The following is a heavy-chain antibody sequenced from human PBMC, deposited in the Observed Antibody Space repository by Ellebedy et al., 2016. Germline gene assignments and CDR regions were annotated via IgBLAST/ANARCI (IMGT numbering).Heavy chain of an antibody. J-gene: IGHJ6*02. CDR2: IYYSGST. D-gene: IGHD3-3*01. Sequence: GSLRLSXTVSGGSVSSGSYYWSWIRQPPGKGLELIGYIYYSGSTNYNPSLKSRVTISVDTSKNQFSLKLSSVTAADTAVYYCARDGPDITIFGYYYYGMDVWGQGTTVTVSS. V-gene: IGHV4-61*01. CDR1: GGSVSSGSYY. CDR3: ARDGPDITIFGYYYYGMDV.